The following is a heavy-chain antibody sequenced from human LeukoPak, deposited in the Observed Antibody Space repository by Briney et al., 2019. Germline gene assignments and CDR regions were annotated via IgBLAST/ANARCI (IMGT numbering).Heavy chain of an antibody. J-gene: IGHJ4*02. V-gene: IGHV4-59*01. CDR2: IYYSGST. CDR1: GGSISSYY. CDR3: AALDGDYSFDY. Sequence: SETLSLTCTVSGGSISSYYWSWIRQPPGKGLEWIGYIYYSGSTNYIPSLKSRVTISVDTSKNQFSLKLSSVTAADTAVYYCAALDGDYSFDYWGQGTLVTVSS. D-gene: IGHD4-17*01.